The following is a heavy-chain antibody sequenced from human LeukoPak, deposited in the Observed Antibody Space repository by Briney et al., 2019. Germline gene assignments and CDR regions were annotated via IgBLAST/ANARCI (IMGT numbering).Heavy chain of an antibody. J-gene: IGHJ6*02. Sequence: GGSLRLSCAASGFTVSSNYMSWVRQAPGKRLEWVSVIYSGGNTYYADSVKGRFTISRDNSKNTLYLLMNSLRAEDTAVYYCARDPVGAIGYGMDVWGQGTTVTVSS. CDR1: GFTVSSNY. CDR3: ARDPVGAIGYGMDV. V-gene: IGHV3-66*01. D-gene: IGHD1-26*01. CDR2: IYSGGNT.